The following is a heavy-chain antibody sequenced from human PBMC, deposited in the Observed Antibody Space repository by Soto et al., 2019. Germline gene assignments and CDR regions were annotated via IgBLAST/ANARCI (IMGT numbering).Heavy chain of an antibody. CDR2: IYSSGST. CDR3: ARGQRFSDWFDP. D-gene: IGHD3-3*01. V-gene: IGHV4-4*07. J-gene: IGHJ5*02. CDR1: GGAISGYY. Sequence: LSLPCTVTGGAISGYYWTWIRQSDGEGLEWIGRIYSSGSTNYNPSLKSRVTISLDTSMNYFSLRLSSVTAADTAVYYCARGQRFSDWFDPWGQGTLVTVSS.